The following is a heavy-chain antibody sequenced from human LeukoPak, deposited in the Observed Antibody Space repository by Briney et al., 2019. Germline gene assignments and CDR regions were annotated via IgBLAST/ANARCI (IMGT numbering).Heavy chain of an antibody. CDR2: ISYTGTYI. CDR1: AFSLNAYN. J-gene: IGHJ4*02. Sequence: GGSLRLSCAASAFSLNAYNMNWVRQAPGKGLEWVSSISYTGTYIYYADSVKGRFTISRDNAQNSLYLQMNSLRAEDTAVYYCAREMFWSGYFSDLHFDYWGQGALVTVSS. D-gene: IGHD3-3*01. V-gene: IGHV3-21*01. CDR3: AREMFWSGYFSDLHFDY.